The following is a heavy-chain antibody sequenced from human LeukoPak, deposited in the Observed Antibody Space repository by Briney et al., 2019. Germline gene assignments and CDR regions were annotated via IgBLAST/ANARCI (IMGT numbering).Heavy chain of an antibody. CDR2: ISGSGGST. CDR1: GFTFSSYA. V-gene: IGHV3-23*01. CDR3: ARDEAVVTPQYYFDY. D-gene: IGHD4-23*01. J-gene: IGHJ4*02. Sequence: PGGSLRLSCAASGFTFSSYAMSWVRQAPGKGLEWVSAISGSGGSTYYADSVKGRFTISRDNSKNTLYLQMNSLRAEDTAVYYCARDEAVVTPQYYFDYWGQGTLVTVSS.